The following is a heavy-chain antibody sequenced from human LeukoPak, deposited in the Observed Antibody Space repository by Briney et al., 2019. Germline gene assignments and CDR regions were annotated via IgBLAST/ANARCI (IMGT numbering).Heavy chain of an antibody. D-gene: IGHD2-15*01. Sequence: ASVKVSCKASGYTFTSSYMHWVRQAPGQGLEWMGIINPSGGSTSYAQKFQGRVTMTRDMSTSTVYMELSSLRSEDTAVHYCARGGVVVAATGGLVNYYYYYYMDVWGKGTTVTVSS. J-gene: IGHJ6*03. CDR2: INPSGGST. V-gene: IGHV1-46*01. CDR3: ARGGVVVAATGGLVNYYYYYYMDV. CDR1: GYTFTSSY.